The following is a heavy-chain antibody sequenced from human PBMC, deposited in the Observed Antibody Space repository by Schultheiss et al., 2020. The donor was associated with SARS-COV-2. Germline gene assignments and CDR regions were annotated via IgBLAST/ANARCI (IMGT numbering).Heavy chain of an antibody. D-gene: IGHD2-2*01. CDR1: GGSISSGGYS. V-gene: IGHV4-30-2*01. J-gene: IGHJ5*02. Sequence: SETLSLTCAVSGGSISSGGYSWSWNRQPPGKGLEWIGYIYHSGSTYYNPSLKSRVTISVDTSKNQFSLKLSSVTAADTAVYYCAREYHLLFGRIPCGVCPRGWFDPWGQGTLVTVAS. CDR3: AREYHLLFGRIPCGVCPRGWFDP. CDR2: IYHSGST.